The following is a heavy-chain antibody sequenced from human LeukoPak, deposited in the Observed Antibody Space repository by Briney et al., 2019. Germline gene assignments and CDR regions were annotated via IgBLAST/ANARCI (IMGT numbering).Heavy chain of an antibody. V-gene: IGHV3-23*01. CDR1: GFTFSDYY. CDR3: AKLGRYQLPLDDY. CDR2: IRGSDASP. J-gene: IGHJ4*02. Sequence: GGSLRLSCAASGFTFSDYYMSWIRQAPGKGLEWVSDIRGSDASPYYADSVKGRFTISRDNSKNTMYLQMNSLRAEDTAVYYCAKLGRYQLPLDDYWGQGTLVTVSS. D-gene: IGHD2-2*01.